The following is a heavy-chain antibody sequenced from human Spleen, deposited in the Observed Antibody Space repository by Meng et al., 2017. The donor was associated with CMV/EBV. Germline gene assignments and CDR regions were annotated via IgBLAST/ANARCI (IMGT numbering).Heavy chain of an antibody. CDR2: IGSAGDR. CDR3: ARVQDSSSWSLVDY. J-gene: IGHJ4*02. Sequence: GGSLRLSCAASGFSFSSHDMHWVRQTPGKGLEWVSSIGSAGDRYYADSVKGRFTISRDNAKKSLYLQINSLRAEDTALYYCARVQDSSSWSLVDYWGQGTLVTVSS. V-gene: IGHV3-13*01. D-gene: IGHD6-13*01. CDR1: GFSFSSHD.